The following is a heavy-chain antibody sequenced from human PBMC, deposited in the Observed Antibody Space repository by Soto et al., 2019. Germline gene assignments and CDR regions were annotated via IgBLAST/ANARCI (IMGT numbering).Heavy chain of an antibody. CDR2: IIPIFATT. V-gene: IGHV1-69*01. D-gene: IGHD3-10*01. CDR3: ARNGRGVKDFQH. Sequence: QVQLVQSGAEVKKPGSSVKVSCKASGGTFSSCAIYWVRQAPGQGLEWMGGIIPIFATTNYAQKFQGRVTITADESTSTAYMELSSLRSDDTAVYYCARNGRGVKDFQHWGQGTLVTVSS. J-gene: IGHJ1*01. CDR1: GGTFSSCA.